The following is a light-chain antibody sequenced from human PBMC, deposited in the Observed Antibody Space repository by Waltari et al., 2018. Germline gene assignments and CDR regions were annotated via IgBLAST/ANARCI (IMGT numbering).Light chain of an antibody. J-gene: IGKJ1*01. CDR3: QQSSGTPPRT. CDR2: AAS. V-gene: IGKV1-39*01. CDR1: QNIRNN. Sequence: DIQMTQSPPSLSASIGDRVTITCRASQNIRNNLNWYQQKPGEAPKLLIYAASNLQRGVPSRFSGSGSGTDFTLTILSLEPDDFATYYCQQSSGTPPRTFGQGTKVDIK.